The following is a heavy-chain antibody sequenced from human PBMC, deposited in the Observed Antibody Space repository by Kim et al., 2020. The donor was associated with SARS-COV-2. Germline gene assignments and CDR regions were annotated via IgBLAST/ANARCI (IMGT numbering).Heavy chain of an antibody. J-gene: IGHJ4*02. D-gene: IGHD6-6*01. CDR3: ARGVGAARPLYYFDY. V-gene: IGHV1-18*01. Sequence: KIQGRVTMTTDTSTSTAYMELRSLRSDDTAVYYCARGVGAARPLYYFDYWGQGTLVTVSS.